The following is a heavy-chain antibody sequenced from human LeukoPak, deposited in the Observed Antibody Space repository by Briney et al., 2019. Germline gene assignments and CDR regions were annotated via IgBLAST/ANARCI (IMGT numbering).Heavy chain of an antibody. V-gene: IGHV4-30-4*01. D-gene: IGHD6-13*01. CDR1: GGSISSGDYY. J-gene: IGHJ3*02. CDR2: IYYSGST. Sequence: SETLSLTCTVSGGSISSGDYYWSWIRQPPGKGLEWIGYIYYSGSTYYNPSLKSRVTISVDTSKNQFSLELSSVTAADTAVYYCATVIAAAGTHAFDIWGQGTMVTVSS. CDR3: ATVIAAAGTHAFDI.